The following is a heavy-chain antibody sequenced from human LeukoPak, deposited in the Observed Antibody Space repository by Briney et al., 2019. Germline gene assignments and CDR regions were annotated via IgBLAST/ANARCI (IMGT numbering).Heavy chain of an antibody. Sequence: SETLSLTCTVSGGSISSYYWSWIRQPPGKGLEWIGYIYYSGSTNYNPSLKSRVTISVDTSKNQFSLKLSSVTAADTAVYYCARILRGYYFDYWGQGTLVTVSS. V-gene: IGHV4-59*01. CDR3: ARILRGYYFDY. J-gene: IGHJ4*02. CDR2: IYYSGST. CDR1: GGSISSYY. D-gene: IGHD1-26*01.